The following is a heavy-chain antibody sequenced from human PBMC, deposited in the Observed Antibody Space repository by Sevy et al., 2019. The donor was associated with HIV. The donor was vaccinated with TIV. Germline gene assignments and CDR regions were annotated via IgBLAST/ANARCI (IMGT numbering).Heavy chain of an antibody. J-gene: IGHJ6*02. V-gene: IGHV3-7*03. D-gene: IGHD2-15*01. Sequence: GGSLRLSCAGSGFTFSNYWMSWVRQAPGKGLEWVANIKQDGSEKYYVDSVKGRFTISRDNAKNSLYLQMNSLRAEDTAVYYCARDMGYCSGGSCYTWDYYGMDVWGQGTTVTVSS. CDR1: GFTFSNYW. CDR2: IKQDGSEK. CDR3: ARDMGYCSGGSCYTWDYYGMDV.